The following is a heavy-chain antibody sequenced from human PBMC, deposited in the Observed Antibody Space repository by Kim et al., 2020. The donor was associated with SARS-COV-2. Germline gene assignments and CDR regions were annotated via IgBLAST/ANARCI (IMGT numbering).Heavy chain of an antibody. V-gene: IGHV3-66*01. Sequence: GGSLRLSCAVSGFTVGTNYMNWVRQAPGKGLEWVSVIYADGNTSYADSVKGRFTISRDISKNMLYLQMNSLRVEDTAVYYCARDLWFGDLSAYWGQGALVTVSS. CDR3: ARDLWFGDLSAY. D-gene: IGHD3-10*01. CDR1: GFTVGTNY. CDR2: IYADGNT. J-gene: IGHJ4*02.